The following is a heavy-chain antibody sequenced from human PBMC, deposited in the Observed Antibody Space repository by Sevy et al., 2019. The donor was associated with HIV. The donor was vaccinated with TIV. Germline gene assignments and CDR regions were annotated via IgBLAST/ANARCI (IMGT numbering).Heavy chain of an antibody. CDR2: IYTSGST. V-gene: IGHV4-4*07. Sequence: SETLSLTCTVSGGSISSYYWSWIRQPAGKGLEWVGRIYTSGSTNYNPSLKSRVTMSVTKSKNQFSLKLSSVTAADTAVYYCARDLQAAAAYYCCYYIDVWGKGTTVTVSS. J-gene: IGHJ6*03. CDR1: GGSISSYY. D-gene: IGHD6-13*01. CDR3: ARDLQAAAAYYCCYYIDV.